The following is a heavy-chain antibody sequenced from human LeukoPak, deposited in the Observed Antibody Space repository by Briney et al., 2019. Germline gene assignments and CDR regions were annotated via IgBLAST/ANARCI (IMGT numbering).Heavy chain of an antibody. CDR2: FCYDGNT. V-gene: IGHV4-39*07. J-gene: IGHJ4*02. D-gene: IGHD3-22*01. CDR3: ARFIGSSGYYDY. CDR1: GGSIGSGSQC. Sequence: SETLSLTCTVSGGSIGSGSQCWGWIRQSPGKGLEWIGSFCYDGNTYYNPSLKSRVTISVDTSKNQFSLKLSSVTAADTAVYYCARFIGSSGYYDYWGQGTLVTVPS.